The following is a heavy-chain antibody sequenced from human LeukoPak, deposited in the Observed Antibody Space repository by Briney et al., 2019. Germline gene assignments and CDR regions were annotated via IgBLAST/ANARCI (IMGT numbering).Heavy chain of an antibody. Sequence: SETLSLTCTVSGGSISSYYWSWIRQPPGKGLEWIGYIYYSGSTNYNPSLKSRVTISVDTSKNQLSLKLSSVTAADTAVYYCARDGSSGYPWYFDLWGRGTLVTVSS. J-gene: IGHJ2*01. D-gene: IGHD3-22*01. CDR1: GGSISSYY. CDR3: ARDGSSGYPWYFDL. CDR2: IYYSGST. V-gene: IGHV4-59*01.